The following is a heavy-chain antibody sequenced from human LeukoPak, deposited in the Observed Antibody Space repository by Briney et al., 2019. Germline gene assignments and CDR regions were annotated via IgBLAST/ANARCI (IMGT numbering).Heavy chain of an antibody. CDR1: GYSFTSYW. Sequence: GESLQISCQGSGYSFTSYWIGWVRQMPGKGLEWMGIIYPGDSDTRYSPSFQGQVTISADKSISTAYLQWSSLKASDTAMYYCARWNGDQYYYYGMDVWGQGTTVTVSS. J-gene: IGHJ6*02. D-gene: IGHD4-17*01. V-gene: IGHV5-51*01. CDR2: IYPGDSDT. CDR3: ARWNGDQYYYYGMDV.